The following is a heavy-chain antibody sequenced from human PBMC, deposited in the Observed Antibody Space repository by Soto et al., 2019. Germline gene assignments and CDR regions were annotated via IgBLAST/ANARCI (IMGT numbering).Heavy chain of an antibody. CDR3: ARAPVGLDTISYFDY. J-gene: IGHJ4*02. CDR1: GDSVSSVGLH. Sequence: SETLSLTCTVSGDSVSSVGLHWAWLRRPPGKGLEWIGYIYNGGSTYYRPSLESRMHVSLDATRNHYSLRLTSVTAADTAVYFCARAPVGLDTISYFDYWGQGKLVTVSS. D-gene: IGHD3-3*01. CDR2: IYNGGST. V-gene: IGHV4-30-4*01.